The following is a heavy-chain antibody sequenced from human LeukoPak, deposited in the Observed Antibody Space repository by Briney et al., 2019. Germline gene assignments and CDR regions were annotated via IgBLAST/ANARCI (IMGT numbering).Heavy chain of an antibody. J-gene: IGHJ4*02. V-gene: IGHV4-61*02. D-gene: IGHD3-10*01. Sequence: SETLSLTCTVSGGSISSGSYYWSWIRQPAGKGLEWIGRIYTSGSTNYNPSLKSRVTISVDTSKNQFSLKLSSVTAADTAVYYCAREGYGSGPITYVFDYWGQGTLVTVSS. CDR2: IYTSGST. CDR3: AREGYGSGPITYVFDY. CDR1: GGSISSGSYY.